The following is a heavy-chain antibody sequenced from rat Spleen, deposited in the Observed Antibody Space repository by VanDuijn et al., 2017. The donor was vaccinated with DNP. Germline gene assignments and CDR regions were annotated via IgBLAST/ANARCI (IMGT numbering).Heavy chain of an antibody. V-gene: IGHV5-31*01. Sequence: EVQLVESGGGLVQPGRSLKLSCVASGFRFNNYWMTWIRQVPGKGLEWFASITSSGSDTYYPDSVKGRFTISRDKAKSTLYLQMESLRSEDTATYYCAKDTGYAPFTYWGQGTLVTVSS. CDR3: AKDTGYAPFTY. CDR1: GFRFNNYW. D-gene: IGHD4-1*01. CDR2: ITSSGSDT. J-gene: IGHJ3*01.